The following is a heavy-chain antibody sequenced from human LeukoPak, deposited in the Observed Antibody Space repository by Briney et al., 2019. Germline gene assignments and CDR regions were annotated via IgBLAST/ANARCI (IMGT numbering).Heavy chain of an antibody. D-gene: IGHD3-22*01. CDR1: GFTFSSYV. CDR3: ARDRPRPGYDSSGYYYSDYFDY. J-gene: IGHJ4*02. Sequence: GGSLRLSCAASGFTFSSYVMHWVRQAPGKGLEWVSYISSSSSTIYYADSVKGRFTISRDNAKNSLYLQMNSLRAEDTAVYYCARDRPRPGYDSSGYYYSDYFDYWGQGTLVTVSS. CDR2: ISSSSSTI. V-gene: IGHV3-48*01.